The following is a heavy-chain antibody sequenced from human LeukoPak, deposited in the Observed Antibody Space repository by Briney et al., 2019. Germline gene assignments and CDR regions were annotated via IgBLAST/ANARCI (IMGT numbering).Heavy chain of an antibody. CDR1: GGSISSSSYY. D-gene: IGHD6-13*01. V-gene: IGHV4-39*07. CDR2: IYYSGST. J-gene: IGHJ4*02. Sequence: SETLSLTCTVSGGSISSSSYYWGWIRQPPGKGPEWIGSIYYSGSTYYNPSLKSRVTISVDTSKNQFSLKLSSVTAADTAVYYCARGDSSSWYVTDYWGQGTLVTVSS. CDR3: ARGDSSSWYVTDY.